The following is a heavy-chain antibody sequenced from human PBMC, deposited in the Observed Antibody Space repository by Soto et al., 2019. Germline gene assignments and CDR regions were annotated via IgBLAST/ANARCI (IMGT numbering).Heavy chain of an antibody. CDR3: ARDFIVGAPDYFDY. CDR1: GFTFSDYP. CDR2: ISYDGRVK. D-gene: IGHD1-26*01. J-gene: IGHJ4*02. V-gene: IGHV3-30*04. Sequence: QVQLVESGGGVVQPGRSLSLSCAASGFTFSDYPMHWVRQAPGKGLEWVAVISYDGRVKYYVDSVKGRFTISRDDSKNTLYLQMNGLRVDDTAVYYCARDFIVGAPDYFDYWGQGTLVTVSS.